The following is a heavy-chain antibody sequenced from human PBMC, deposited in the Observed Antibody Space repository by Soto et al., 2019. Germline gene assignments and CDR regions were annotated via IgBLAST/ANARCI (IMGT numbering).Heavy chain of an antibody. CDR1: GGTFSSYA. CDR3: ARDRGGGEHHY. D-gene: IGHD2-21*01. CDR2: IIPIFGTA. V-gene: IGHV1-69*06. Sequence: SSVKVSCKASGGTFSSYAISWVRQAPGQGLEWMGGIIPIFGTANYAQKFQGRVTITADKSTSTAYMELSSLRSEDTAVYCCARDRGGGEHHYWGQGTLVTVSS. J-gene: IGHJ4*02.